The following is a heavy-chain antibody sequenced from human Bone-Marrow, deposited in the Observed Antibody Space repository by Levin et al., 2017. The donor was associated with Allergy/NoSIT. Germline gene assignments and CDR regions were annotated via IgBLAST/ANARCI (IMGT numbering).Heavy chain of an antibody. CDR1: GFTFSNAW. D-gene: IGHD4-17*01. Sequence: GGSLRLSCAASGFTFSNAWMNWVRQAPGKGLEWVGRIKSKTDGGTTDYAAPVKGRFTISRDDSKNTLYLQMNSLKTEDTAVYYCTTETTVTTYSYYYGMDVWGQGTTVTVSS. V-gene: IGHV3-15*07. CDR3: TTETTVTTYSYYYGMDV. J-gene: IGHJ6*02. CDR2: IKSKTDGGTT.